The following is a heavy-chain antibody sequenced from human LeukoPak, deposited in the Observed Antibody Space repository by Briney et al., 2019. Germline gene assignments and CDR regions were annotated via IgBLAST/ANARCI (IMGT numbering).Heavy chain of an antibody. CDR3: ARGIAVAVRGSWFDP. CDR2: INPSGGTT. CDR1: GYTFTSYH. V-gene: IGHV1-46*01. Sequence: ASVKVSCKASGYTFTSYHLHWVRQAPGQGLEWMGMINPSGGTTNYAQKFQGRVTLTSDTSTSTVYMELSSLRSEDTAVYYCARGIAVAVRGSWFDPWGQGTLVTVSS. J-gene: IGHJ5*02. D-gene: IGHD6-19*01.